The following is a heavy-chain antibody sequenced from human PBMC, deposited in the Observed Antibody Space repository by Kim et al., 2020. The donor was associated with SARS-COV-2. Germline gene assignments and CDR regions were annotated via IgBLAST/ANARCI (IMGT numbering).Heavy chain of an antibody. CDR3: SSFFDY. Sequence: GGSLRLSCAASGFTFSRTSMNWVRQAPGKGLEWVSYISNSGTIYYADSVKGRFTISRDNAKKSVYLQMDNLRDEDTALYYCSSFFDYWGRGTLVTVSS. CDR1: GFTFSRTS. J-gene: IGHJ4*02. V-gene: IGHV3-48*02. CDR2: ISNSGTI. D-gene: IGHD6-6*01.